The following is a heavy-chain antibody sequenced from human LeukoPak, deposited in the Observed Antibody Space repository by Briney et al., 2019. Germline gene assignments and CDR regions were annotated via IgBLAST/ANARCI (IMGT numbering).Heavy chain of an antibody. CDR1: GGSISSSSYY. D-gene: IGHD2-2*01. Sequence: PSETLSLTCTVSGGSISSSSYYWGWIRQPPGKGLEWIGSIYYSGSTCYNPSLKSRVTISVDTSKNQFSLKLSSVTAADTAVYYCARMNRRIVVVPAAIYYYYMDVWGKGTTVTVS. CDR2: IYYSGST. CDR3: ARMNRRIVVVPAAIYYYYMDV. J-gene: IGHJ6*03. V-gene: IGHV4-39*01.